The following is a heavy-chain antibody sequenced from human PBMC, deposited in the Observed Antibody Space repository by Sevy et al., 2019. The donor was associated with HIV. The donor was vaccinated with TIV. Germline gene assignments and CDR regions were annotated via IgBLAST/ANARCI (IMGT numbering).Heavy chain of an antibody. CDR1: GYTFTRHW. CDR2: IYPGDSDP. Sequence: GESLKISCKGSGYTFTRHWIGWVRQMPGNGLEWMGLIYPGDSDPRYSPRYSPSFQGQVTISSDKSSTTAYLQWSSLKASDTAIYYCARPADYDDSSGSLDWGQGTLVTVSS. D-gene: IGHD3-22*01. CDR3: ARPADYDDSSGSLD. V-gene: IGHV5-51*01. J-gene: IGHJ4*02.